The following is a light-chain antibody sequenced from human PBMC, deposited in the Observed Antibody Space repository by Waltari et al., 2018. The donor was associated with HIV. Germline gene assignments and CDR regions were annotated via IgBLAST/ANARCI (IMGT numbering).Light chain of an antibody. V-gene: IGKV1-39*01. CDR2: TAS. CDR3: QQSYSSPPT. CDR1: QNMRRT. J-gene: IGKJ1*01. Sequence: DIQMTQSPSSLSASVGDRVTITCRASQNMRRTLNWYQQKPGKAPKLLIYTASSLQNRAPSRVSGSGSGTDFTLTISNLQPEDCATYHCQQSYSSPPTFGQGTNVEIK.